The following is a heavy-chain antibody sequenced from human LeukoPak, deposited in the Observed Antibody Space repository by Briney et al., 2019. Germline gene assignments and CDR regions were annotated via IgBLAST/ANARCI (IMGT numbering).Heavy chain of an antibody. J-gene: IGHJ4*02. CDR2: IHHSGRT. CDR3: ARASEMATIRRGGFDY. V-gene: IGHV4-38-2*02. Sequence: RSSETLSLTCIVSNYSISSDYYWGWIRQPPGKGLAWIGSIHHSGRTYYNPSLKSRVTISVDTSKNHFSLKLSSVTAADTAVYYCARASEMATIRRGGFDYWGQGTLVTVSS. CDR1: NYSISSDYY. D-gene: IGHD5-24*01.